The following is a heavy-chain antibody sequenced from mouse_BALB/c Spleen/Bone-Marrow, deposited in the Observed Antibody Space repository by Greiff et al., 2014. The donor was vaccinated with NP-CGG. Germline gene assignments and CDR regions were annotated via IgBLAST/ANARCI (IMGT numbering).Heavy chain of an antibody. CDR2: ISSSGSYT. V-gene: IGHV5-9-3*01. D-gene: IGHD2-12*01. J-gene: IGHJ1*01. CDR1: GFTFSTYA. Sequence: EVQLVESGGGLAKPGGSLQLSCAASGFTFSTYAMSWVRQTPEKRLEWVATISSSGSYTYYPDSVKGRFTISRDNAKNTLYLQMSSLWSEDTAMFYCSRLRRLTTYFDVWGAGTTVTVSS. CDR3: SRLRRLTTYFDV.